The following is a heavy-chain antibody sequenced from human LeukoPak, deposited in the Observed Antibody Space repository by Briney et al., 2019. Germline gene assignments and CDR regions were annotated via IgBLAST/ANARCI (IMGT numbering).Heavy chain of an antibody. CDR1: GGSISSSSYY. Sequence: SETLSLTCSVSGGSISSSSYYWGWIRQPPGKGLEWIGMIYFTGSTYYNPSLRSRVTLSLDTSKNQFSLKLSSVTAADTAVYYCATNSYGHYQYYYYMDVWGKGTTVTISS. D-gene: IGHD5-18*01. CDR2: IYFTGST. CDR3: ATNSYGHYQYYYYMDV. J-gene: IGHJ6*03. V-gene: IGHV4-39*01.